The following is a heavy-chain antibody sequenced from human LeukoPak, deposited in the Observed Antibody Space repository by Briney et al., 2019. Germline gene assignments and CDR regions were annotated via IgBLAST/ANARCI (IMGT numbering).Heavy chain of an antibody. D-gene: IGHD1-14*01. CDR2: IYYSGST. CDR1: GGSISSGGYY. J-gene: IGHJ5*02. Sequence: PSETLSLTCTVSGGSISSGGYYWSWIRQHPGKGLEWIGYIYYSGSTYYNPSLKSRVTISVDTSKNQFSLKLSSVTAADTAVYYCARGLYLPPEGWFDPWGQGTLVTVSS. CDR3: ARGLYLPPEGWFDP. V-gene: IGHV4-31*03.